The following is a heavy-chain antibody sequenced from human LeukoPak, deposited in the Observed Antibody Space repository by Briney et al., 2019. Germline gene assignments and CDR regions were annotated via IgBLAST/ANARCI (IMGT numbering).Heavy chain of an antibody. CDR2: ISGSGGST. V-gene: IGHV3-23*01. D-gene: IGHD6-13*01. CDR1: GFTFSSYA. J-gene: IGHJ4*02. Sequence: PGASLRLSCAASGFTFSSYAMSWVRQAPGKGLEWVSAISGSGGSTYYADSVKGRFTISRDNSKNTLYLQMNSLRAEDTAVYYCPGRISLAAAADYWGQGTLVTVSS. CDR3: PGRISLAAAADY.